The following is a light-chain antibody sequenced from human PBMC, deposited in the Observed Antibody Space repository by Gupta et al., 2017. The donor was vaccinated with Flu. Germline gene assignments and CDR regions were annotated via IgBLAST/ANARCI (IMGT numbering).Light chain of an antibody. J-gene: IGKJ5*01. CDR3: QQYGSAPNT. CDR1: QRVSSSY. Sequence: EIVLTQSPGTLSLSPGERATLSCMASQRVSSSYLAWYQQKPGQAPRLLIYGASSRATGIPDRFSGSGSGTDFTLTISGLEPEDFAVYDCQQYGSAPNTFGQGTRLEIK. V-gene: IGKV3-20*01. CDR2: GAS.